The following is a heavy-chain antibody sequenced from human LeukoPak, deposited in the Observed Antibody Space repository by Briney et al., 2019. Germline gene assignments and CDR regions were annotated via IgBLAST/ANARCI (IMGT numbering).Heavy chain of an antibody. V-gene: IGHV4-39*01. CDR1: GASISDSNYY. J-gene: IGHJ4*02. CDR2: IYYSGNT. CDR3: VRHALRVAAV. D-gene: IGHD2-15*01. Sequence: SETLSLTCTVSGASISDSNYYWGWVRQPPGKGLECIGSIYYSGNTYYNPSLKSRVTISIDTSKKEFSLKVTSVTAADTAVFYCVRHALRVAAVWGQGTLVTVSS.